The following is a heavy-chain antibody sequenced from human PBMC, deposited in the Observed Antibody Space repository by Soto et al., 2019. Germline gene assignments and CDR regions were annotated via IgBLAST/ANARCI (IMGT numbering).Heavy chain of an antibody. CDR1: GFTFSSYG. J-gene: IGHJ4*02. D-gene: IGHD2-21*02. CDR2: ISYDGSNK. Sequence: QVQLVESGGGVVQPGRSLRLSCAASGFTFSSYGMHWVRQAPGKGLEWVAVISYDGSNKYYADSGKGRFTISRDNSKNTLYLQVNSLRAEDTAVYYCAKDARIVVVTAPYDYWGQGTLVTVSS. CDR3: AKDARIVVVTAPYDY. V-gene: IGHV3-30*18.